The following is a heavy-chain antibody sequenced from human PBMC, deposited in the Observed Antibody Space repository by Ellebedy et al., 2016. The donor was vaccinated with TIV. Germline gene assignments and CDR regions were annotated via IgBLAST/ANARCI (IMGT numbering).Heavy chain of an antibody. V-gene: IGHV3-20*04. D-gene: IGHD6-19*01. Sequence: GESLKISCAASGFTFDDHGMSWVRQAPGKGLEWVSGINWNGDSTGYADSVEGRFTVSRDNAKNSLYLQMNSLRVEDTAVYYCARAADDSGWDFDYWGQGTLVTVSS. J-gene: IGHJ4*02. CDR3: ARAADDSGWDFDY. CDR1: GFTFDDHG. CDR2: INWNGDST.